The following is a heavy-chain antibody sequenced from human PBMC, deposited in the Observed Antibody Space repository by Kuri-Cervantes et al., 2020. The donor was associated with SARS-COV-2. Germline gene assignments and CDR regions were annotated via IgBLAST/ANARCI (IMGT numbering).Heavy chain of an antibody. Sequence: ASVKVSCKASGYTFTSYGISWVRQAPGQGLEWMGWISAYNGNTNYAQKLQGRVTITADESASTAYMDLSSLRSEDTAVYYCARDRACRGGSCYSKIPYAPGNWFDPWGQGTLVTVSS. V-gene: IGHV1-18*01. J-gene: IGHJ5*02. D-gene: IGHD2-15*01. CDR3: ARDRACRGGSCYSKIPYAPGNWFDP. CDR2: ISAYNGNT. CDR1: GYTFTSYG.